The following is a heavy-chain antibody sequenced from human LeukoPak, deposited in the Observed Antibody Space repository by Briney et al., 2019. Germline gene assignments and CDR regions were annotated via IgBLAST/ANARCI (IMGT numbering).Heavy chain of an antibody. CDR2: ISSSSSYI. V-gene: IGHV3-21*01. CDR3: AREGYSSSSRDFDY. D-gene: IGHD6-13*01. CDR1: GFTFSSYS. J-gene: IGHJ4*02. Sequence: GGSLRLSCAASGFTFSSYSMNWVRQAPGKGLEWVSSISSSSSYIYYADSVKGRFTISRDNAKNSLYLQMNSPRAEDTAVYYCAREGYSSSSRDFDYWGQGTLVTVSS.